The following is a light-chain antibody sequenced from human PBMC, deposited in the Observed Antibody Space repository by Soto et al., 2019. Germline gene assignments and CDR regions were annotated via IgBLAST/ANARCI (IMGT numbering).Light chain of an antibody. J-gene: IGLJ1*01. CDR2: DVS. Sequence: QSALTQPASVSGSPGQSITISCTGTSSDIGASNYVSWYQQHPGQAPKLMISDVSNRPSGISDRFSGSKSGNTASLTISGLQAEDEADYYCYSCSRNRDTRYVVGTGTKLTVL. CDR1: SSDIGASNY. CDR3: YSCSRNRDTRYV. V-gene: IGLV2-14*03.